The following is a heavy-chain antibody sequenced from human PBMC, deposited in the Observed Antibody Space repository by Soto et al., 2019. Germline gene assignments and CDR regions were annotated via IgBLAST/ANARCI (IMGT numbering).Heavy chain of an antibody. V-gene: IGHV1-18*04. CDR3: ARDSSGYYHGDWFDP. CDR1: GYTFTSYG. J-gene: IGHJ5*02. Sequence: QVQLVQSGAEVKKPGASVKVSCKASGYTFTSYGISWVRQAPGQGLEWMGWISAYNGNTNYAQKLQGRVTMTTDTSTSTDYMELRSLRSDDTAVYYCARDSSGYYHGDWFDPWGQGTLVTVSS. D-gene: IGHD3-22*01. CDR2: ISAYNGNT.